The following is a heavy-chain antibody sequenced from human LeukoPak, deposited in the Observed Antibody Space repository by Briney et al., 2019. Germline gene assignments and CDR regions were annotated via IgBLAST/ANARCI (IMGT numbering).Heavy chain of an antibody. D-gene: IGHD3-22*01. CDR1: GYTFTSYD. J-gene: IGHJ4*02. V-gene: IGHV1-8*01. Sequence: GASVKVSCKASGYTFTSYDINWVRQAAGHGGKWMGWMNPNSGNTGYAQKFQGRVTMTRNTSISTAYMELSSLRSEDTAVYYCARGGEYYYDSSGYYYDYWGQGTLVTVSS. CDR2: MNPNSGNT. CDR3: ARGGEYYYDSSGYYYDY.